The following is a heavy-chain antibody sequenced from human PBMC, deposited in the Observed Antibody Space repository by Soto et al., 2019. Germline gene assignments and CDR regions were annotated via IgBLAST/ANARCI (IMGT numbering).Heavy chain of an antibody. CDR3: ARLNRPEAGFVNYMDV. J-gene: IGHJ6*03. V-gene: IGHV5-51*01. Sequence: ESLKISCEGSGYSFTTYWIAWVRQMPGKGLEWMGIVYPGDSDTRYSPSFQGQVTISADKSITTAYLQWSSLKALDTAVYYCARLNRPEAGFVNYMDVWGKGTTVTVSS. CDR2: VYPGDSDT. D-gene: IGHD3-3*01. CDR1: GYSFTTYW.